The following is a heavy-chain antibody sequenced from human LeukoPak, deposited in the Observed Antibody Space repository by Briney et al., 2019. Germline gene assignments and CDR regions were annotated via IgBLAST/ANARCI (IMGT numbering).Heavy chain of an antibody. D-gene: IGHD2-2*01. J-gene: IGHJ4*02. CDR1: GFTFSDYS. Sequence: GSLKLSCAASGFTFSDYSMSWVRQAPGKGLEWVSAISGSGGSTYYADSVKGRFTISRDNSKNTLYLQMNSLRAEDTAVYYCATVFSSSNEFFYYWGQGALVTVSS. V-gene: IGHV3-23*01. CDR2: ISGSGGST. CDR3: ATVFSSSNEFFYY.